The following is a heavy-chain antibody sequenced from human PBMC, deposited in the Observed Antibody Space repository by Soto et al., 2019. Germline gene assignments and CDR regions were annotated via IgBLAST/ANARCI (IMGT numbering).Heavy chain of an antibody. V-gene: IGHV1-69*01. CDR3: AREIRLGELSLYANYGMDV. CDR1: GGTFSSYA. D-gene: IGHD3-16*02. Sequence: QVQLVQSGAEVKKPGSSVKVSCKASGGTFSSYAISWVRQAPGQGLEWMGGIIPIFGTANYAQKFQGRVKITADESTSTAYMELSSLRSEDTAVYYCAREIRLGELSLYANYGMDVGGQGTTVTVSS. J-gene: IGHJ6*02. CDR2: IIPIFGTA.